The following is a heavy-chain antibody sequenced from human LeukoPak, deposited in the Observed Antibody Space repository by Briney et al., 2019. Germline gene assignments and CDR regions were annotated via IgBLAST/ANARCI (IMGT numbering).Heavy chain of an antibody. V-gene: IGHV3-23*01. CDR2: ISGSGGST. CDR1: GFTFSSYA. CDR3: AKARYGDYVAPVGGPFDY. Sequence: GGSLRLSCAASGFTFSSYAMSWVRQAPGKGLEWVSAISGSGGSTYYADSVKGRFTISRDSSKNTLYLQMNSLRAEDTAVYHCAKARYGDYVAPVGGPFDYWGQGTLVTVSS. J-gene: IGHJ4*02. D-gene: IGHD4-17*01.